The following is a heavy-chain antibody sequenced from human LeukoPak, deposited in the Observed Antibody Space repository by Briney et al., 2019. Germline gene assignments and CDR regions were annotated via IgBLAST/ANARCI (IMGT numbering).Heavy chain of an antibody. CDR3: ARDSTYYYDSGSSGPHYFDN. Sequence: GRSLRLSCAASGITLSRYAMHWVRQAPGKGLEWVSLISSGGTDEYYADSVKGRFTISRDNSKNTLYLQLNSLRGEDTAVYCCARDSTYYYDSGSSGPHYFDNWGQGTLVTVSS. J-gene: IGHJ4*02. CDR2: ISSGGTDE. CDR1: GITLSRYA. D-gene: IGHD3-10*01. V-gene: IGHV3-30*01.